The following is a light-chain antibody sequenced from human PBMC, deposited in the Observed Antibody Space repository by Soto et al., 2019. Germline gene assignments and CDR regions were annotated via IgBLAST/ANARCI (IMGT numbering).Light chain of an antibody. Sequence: EIVLTQSPGTLSLSPVERATLSCRASQSVSSRYLAWYQQKPGQAPRLLIYSVSIRVTGIPDRFSGSGSGTDFTLTISRLEPEDFAVYYCQQYVGSPTWKSGQGTRVDIK. CDR3: QQYVGSPTWK. CDR1: QSVSSRY. J-gene: IGKJ1*01. V-gene: IGKV3-20*01. CDR2: SVS.